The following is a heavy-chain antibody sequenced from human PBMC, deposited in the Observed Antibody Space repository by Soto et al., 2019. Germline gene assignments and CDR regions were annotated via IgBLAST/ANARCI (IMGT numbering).Heavy chain of an antibody. Sequence: GPLRVSCSASGFTFSTYWMHWVRQAPGKGLVWVSLIKSDGSSTSYADSVKGRFTISRDNAKNTLYLQMNSLRVEDTAVYYCARSDWFDPWGQGTLVTVYS. J-gene: IGHJ5*02. V-gene: IGHV3-74*01. CDR1: GFTFSTYW. CDR3: ARSDWFDP. CDR2: IKSDGSST.